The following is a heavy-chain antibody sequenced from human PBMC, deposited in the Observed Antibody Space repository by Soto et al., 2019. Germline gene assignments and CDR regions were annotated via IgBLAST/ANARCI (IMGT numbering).Heavy chain of an antibody. V-gene: IGHV3-66*01. CDR3: ARENESSGLALDY. D-gene: IGHD3-22*01. CDR1: GFTVSSNY. Sequence: EVQMVESGGGFVQPGGSLRLSCAASGFTVSSNYMSWVRQAPGKGLEWVSVIYATGSTHYADSVKGRFAISRDSSKNTLYLQMNSLRAEDTAVYYCARENESSGLALDYWGQGTQVTVSS. CDR2: IYATGST. J-gene: IGHJ4*02.